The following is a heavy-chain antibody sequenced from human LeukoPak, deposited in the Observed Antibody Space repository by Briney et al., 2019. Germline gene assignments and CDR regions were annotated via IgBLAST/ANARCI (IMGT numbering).Heavy chain of an antibody. CDR1: GFIFTAYY. J-gene: IGHJ4*02. D-gene: IGHD5-12*01. V-gene: IGHV1-2*02. Sequence: ASVKVSCKASGFIFTAYYIHWVRQAPGQGPEWMGWINFNTGPTNYAQQFQGRVTMTKDSSSSTEFMELSSLTSHDTAVYYCARVTGYDGYDPRGYFDYWGQGTLVIVSS. CDR2: INFNTGPT. CDR3: ARVTGYDGYDPRGYFDY.